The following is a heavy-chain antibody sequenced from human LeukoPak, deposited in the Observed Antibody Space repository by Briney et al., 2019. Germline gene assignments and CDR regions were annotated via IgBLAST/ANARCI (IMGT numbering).Heavy chain of an antibody. CDR3: ARGVLVVVATWFDP. Sequence: SETLSLTCTVSGGSISTYYWSWIRQPPGKGLEWIASIYYTGSTNYNPSLTSRVTISVDTSKNQFSLKLSSVTAADTAVYYCARGVLVVVATWFDPWGQGTLVTVSS. D-gene: IGHD2-15*01. CDR2: IYYTGST. CDR1: GGSISTYY. J-gene: IGHJ5*02. V-gene: IGHV4-59*08.